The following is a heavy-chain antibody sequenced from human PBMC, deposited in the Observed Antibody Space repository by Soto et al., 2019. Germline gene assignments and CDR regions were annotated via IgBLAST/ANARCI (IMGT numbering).Heavy chain of an antibody. CDR1: GFTFSSYA. V-gene: IGHV3-64*01. CDR2: ISSNGGST. CDR3: ARGRSFPNYYLDY. D-gene: IGHD7-27*01. Sequence: EVQLVESGGGLVQPGGSLRLSCAASGFTFSSYAMHWVRRAPGKGLEYVSAISSNGGSTYYANSVKGRFTISRDNSKNTLYLQMGSLRAEDMAVYYCARGRSFPNYYLDYWGQGTLVTVSS. J-gene: IGHJ4*02.